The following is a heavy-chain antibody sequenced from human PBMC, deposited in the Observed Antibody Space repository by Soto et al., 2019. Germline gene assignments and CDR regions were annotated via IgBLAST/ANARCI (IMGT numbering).Heavy chain of an antibody. CDR1: GGSISSGDYY. J-gene: IGHJ4*02. V-gene: IGHV4-30-4*01. Sequence: PSETLSLTCTVSGGSISSGDYYWSWIRQPPGKGLEWIGYIYYSGSTYYNPSLKSRVTISVDTSKNQFSLKLSSVTAADTAVYYCARVTYSGYDFDYWGQGTLVTVSS. D-gene: IGHD5-12*01. CDR3: ARVTYSGYDFDY. CDR2: IYYSGST.